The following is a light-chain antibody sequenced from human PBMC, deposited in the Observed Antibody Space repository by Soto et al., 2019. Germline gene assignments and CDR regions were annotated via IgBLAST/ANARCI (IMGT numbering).Light chain of an antibody. CDR2: RAS. CDR3: QHYDSYSST. CDR1: QTISTS. J-gene: IGKJ5*01. Sequence: DIQMTQSPSTLYASVGDRVTITCRASQTISTSLAWYQQKPGKAPKLLIYRASSLECGVPSRFSGSGSGTEFGLTISSLQPDDFATYYCQHYDSYSSTFGQGTRLQIK. V-gene: IGKV1-5*03.